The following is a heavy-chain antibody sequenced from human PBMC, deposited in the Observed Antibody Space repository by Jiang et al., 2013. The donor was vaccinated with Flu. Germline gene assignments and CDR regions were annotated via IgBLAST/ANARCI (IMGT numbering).Heavy chain of an antibody. Sequence: GPGLVKPSQTLSLTCTVSGGSISGGSYSWSWIRQAAGKGLEWIGRLSSGGSTSSNPSLKSRVSMSVDTSTNHFSLKLNSVTAADTAVYYCARAWYYGSGSPRGWYFDFWGRGTLVTVSS. J-gene: IGHJ2*01. CDR2: LSSGGST. CDR3: ARAWYYGSGSPRGWYFDF. V-gene: IGHV4-61*02. D-gene: IGHD3-10*01. CDR1: GGSISGGSYS.